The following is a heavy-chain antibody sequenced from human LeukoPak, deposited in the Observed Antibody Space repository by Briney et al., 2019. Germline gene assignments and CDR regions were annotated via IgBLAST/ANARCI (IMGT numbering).Heavy chain of an antibody. CDR2: INTNTGNP. D-gene: IGHD3-22*01. Sequence: SVKVSFTASGYTFTHYAMNWVRQAPGQGLEWMGWINTNTGNPTYAQGFTGRFVFSLDTSVSTAYLQISSLKAEDTAVYYCVTRDGVSSGFFNLDYWGQGTLATVSS. J-gene: IGHJ4*02. V-gene: IGHV7-4-1*02. CDR3: VTRDGVSSGFFNLDY. CDR1: GYTFTHYA.